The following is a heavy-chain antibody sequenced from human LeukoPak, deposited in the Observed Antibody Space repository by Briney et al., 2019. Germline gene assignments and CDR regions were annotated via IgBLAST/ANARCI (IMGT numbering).Heavy chain of an antibody. CDR2: IKNRANSYIT. Sequence: GGSLRLSCAASGFTFSSYGMSWVRQAPGKGLEWVGRIKNRANSYITQYAACVKVRFTISRDDSKNLLYLLLNSLRTDDTAVYFCTRAPSYYGSGADYWGQGTLVTVSS. D-gene: IGHD3-10*01. CDR1: GFTFSSYG. J-gene: IGHJ4*02. CDR3: TRAPSYYGSGADY. V-gene: IGHV3-72*01.